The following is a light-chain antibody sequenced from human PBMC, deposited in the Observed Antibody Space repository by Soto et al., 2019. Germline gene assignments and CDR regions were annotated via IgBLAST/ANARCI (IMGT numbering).Light chain of an antibody. J-gene: IGLJ3*02. CDR2: EVS. V-gene: IGLV2-14*01. CDR1: SSDIGGYKY. Sequence: QSALTQPASVSGSPGQSITISCTGTSSDIGGYKYVSWYQQHPGKAPKLMIYEVSHRPSGVSNRFSGSKSGNTASLTISGLQAEDEDDYYCSSFTSSSTWVFGGGTQLTVL. CDR3: SSFTSSSTWV.